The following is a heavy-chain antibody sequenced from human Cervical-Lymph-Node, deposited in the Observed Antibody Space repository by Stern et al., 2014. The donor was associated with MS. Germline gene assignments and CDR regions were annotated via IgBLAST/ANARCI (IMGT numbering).Heavy chain of an antibody. CDR2: ISSGGTTI. CDR3: ARYYDFWSSYHTVAYDYYAADV. Sequence: QMQLVQSGGGLVKPGGSVRLSCAASGFTFSDYYMSWIRQAPGKGLEWLSYISSGGTTIYCADSVEGRLTFSRDNAKNSLYLQMNSLRAEDTAVYYCARYYDFWSSYHTVAYDYYAADVWGQGTTVIVSS. D-gene: IGHD3-3*01. CDR1: GFTFSDYY. J-gene: IGHJ6*02. V-gene: IGHV3-11*01.